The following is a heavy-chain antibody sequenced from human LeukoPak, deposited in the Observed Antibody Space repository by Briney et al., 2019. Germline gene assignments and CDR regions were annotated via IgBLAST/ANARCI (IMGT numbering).Heavy chain of an antibody. D-gene: IGHD6-6*01. J-gene: IGHJ6*03. CDR2: IYSGGST. CDR1: GFTVSSNY. Sequence: GGSLRLSCAASGFTVSSNYMSWVRQAPGKGLEWVSVIYSGGSTYYADSVKGRFTISRDNSKNTLYLQMNSLRVEDTAVYYCAKDMNGASIAARPYYYYMDVWGKGTTVTVSS. CDR3: AKDMNGASIAARPYYYYMDV. V-gene: IGHV3-66*01.